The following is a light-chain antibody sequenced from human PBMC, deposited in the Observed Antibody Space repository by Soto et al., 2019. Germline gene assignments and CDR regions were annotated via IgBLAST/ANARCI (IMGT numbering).Light chain of an antibody. CDR2: EVS. CDR1: SSDVGGYDY. V-gene: IGLV2-14*01. J-gene: IGLJ1*01. CDR3: SSYSLSTAYL. Sequence: QSFLTQPASVSGSPGQSITISCTGTSSDVGGYDYVSWYQIHPGKAPKLMVFEVSNRPSGVSYRFSGSKSGNTASLTTSGLQAEDEADYFCSSYSLSTAYLFGTGTKVTVL.